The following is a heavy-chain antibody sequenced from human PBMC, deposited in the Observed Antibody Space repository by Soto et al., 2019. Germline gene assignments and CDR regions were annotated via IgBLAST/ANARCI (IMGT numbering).Heavy chain of an antibody. V-gene: IGHV1-69*01. CDR3: ARGYTDYDDHSYYCDP. CDR1: GGTFSTSL. D-gene: IGHD3-22*01. CDR2: IIPVFGTP. Sequence: QVQLVQSGAEVKKPGSSVKVSCKASGGTFSTSLISWVRQAPGQGLEWMGGIIPVFGTPNYAQKFQGRVTITADESTSTVYMELKSLRSYDTAMYYCARGYTDYDDHSYYCDPLGQGTQVTVSS. J-gene: IGHJ5*02.